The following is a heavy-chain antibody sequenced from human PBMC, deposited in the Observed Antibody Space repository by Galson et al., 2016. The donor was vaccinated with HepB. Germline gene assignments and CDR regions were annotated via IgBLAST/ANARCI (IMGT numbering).Heavy chain of an antibody. D-gene: IGHD2-15*01. CDR2: ISGSGGST. CDR1: GFTFSSHA. CDR3: AQESVVVVAARPGWYFDL. Sequence: SLRLSCAASGFTFSSHAMSWVRQAPGKGLEWVSTISGSGGSTYYADSVKGRFTISRDNSKNTLYLQMNSLRAEDTAVYYCAQESVVVVAARPGWYFDLWGRAPWSLSPQ. V-gene: IGHV3-23*01. J-gene: IGHJ2*01.